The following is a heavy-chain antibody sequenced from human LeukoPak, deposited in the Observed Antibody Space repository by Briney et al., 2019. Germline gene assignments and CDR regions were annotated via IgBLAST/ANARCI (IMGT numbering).Heavy chain of an antibody. D-gene: IGHD6-19*01. CDR1: GFTFSSYG. V-gene: IGHV3-30*18. CDR3: AKVDGIAVAGTGFVDY. Sequence: PGRPLRLSCAASGFTFSSYGMHWVRKAPGKALEWVAVISYDGSYKYYADSVKGRFTISRDNSKNTLYLQMNSLRAEDTAVYYCAKVDGIAVAGTGFVDYWGQGTLVTVSS. J-gene: IGHJ4*02. CDR2: ISYDGSYK.